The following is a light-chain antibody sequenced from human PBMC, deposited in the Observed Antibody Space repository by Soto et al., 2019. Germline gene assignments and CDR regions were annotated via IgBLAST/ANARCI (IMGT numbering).Light chain of an antibody. CDR3: SSYTSESTYV. Sequence: QSVLTQPASGSGSPGQSIAISCTGSSSDIGAYNYVFWYQQHPGKAPKLMIYDVNNRPSGVSDRFSGSKSGNTASLTISGLQAEDEADYYCSSYTSESTYVLGIGTNVTVL. CDR1: SSDIGAYNY. V-gene: IGLV2-14*01. CDR2: DVN. J-gene: IGLJ1*01.